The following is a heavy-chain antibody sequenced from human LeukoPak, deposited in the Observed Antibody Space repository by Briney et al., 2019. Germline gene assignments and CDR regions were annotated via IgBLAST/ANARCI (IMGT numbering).Heavy chain of an antibody. D-gene: IGHD3-9*01. V-gene: IGHV3-30*02. Sequence: GGSLRLSCAASGFTFSSYGMHWVRQAPGKGLEWVAFIRYDGSNKYYADSVKGRFTISRDNAKNSLYLQMNSLRAEDTAVYYCARDHSVLRYFDWLLHDAFDIWGQGTMVTVSS. J-gene: IGHJ3*02. CDR1: GFTFSSYG. CDR3: ARDHSVLRYFDWLLHDAFDI. CDR2: IRYDGSNK.